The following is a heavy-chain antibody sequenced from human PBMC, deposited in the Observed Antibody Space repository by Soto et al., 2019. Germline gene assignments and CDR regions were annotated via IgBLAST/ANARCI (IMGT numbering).Heavy chain of an antibody. J-gene: IGHJ4*02. D-gene: IGHD1-26*01. CDR1: GYSVSGKSAA. Sequence: SQTLSLTCAISGYSVSGKSAALNWIRQSPSRGLEWLGRTYYRSKWYNEYAVSVKSRIIINPDTSKNQFSLQLNSVTPEGTAVYYCARSGNEGAVDYWGQGTLVTVSS. CDR2: TYYRSKWYN. V-gene: IGHV6-1*01. CDR3: ARSGNEGAVDY.